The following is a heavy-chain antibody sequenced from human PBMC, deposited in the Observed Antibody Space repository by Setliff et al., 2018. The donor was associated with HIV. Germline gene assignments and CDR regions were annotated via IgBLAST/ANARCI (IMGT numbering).Heavy chain of an antibody. J-gene: IGHJ4*02. Sequence: SETLSLTCTVSGGSIISGDHYWSWIRQPPGKGLEWIDYIYYSGSTYYNPSLKSRVTISVDTSKNQFSLKLSSVTAADTAVFYCARLTTTYYYDSSAYYHPVWGQGTLVTVS. CDR1: GGSIISGDHY. CDR2: IYYSGST. D-gene: IGHD3-22*01. V-gene: IGHV4-30-4*08. CDR3: ARLTTTYYYDSSAYYHPV.